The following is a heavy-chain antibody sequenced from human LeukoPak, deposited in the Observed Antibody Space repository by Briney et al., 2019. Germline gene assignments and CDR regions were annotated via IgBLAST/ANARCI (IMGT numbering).Heavy chain of an antibody. J-gene: IGHJ4*02. V-gene: IGHV3-48*01. CDR1: GFTFSSYS. Sequence: PGGSLRLSCAASGFTFSSYSMNWVRQAPGKGLEWVSYISSSSSTIYYADSVKGRFTISRDNSKNTLYLQMNSLRAEDTAVYYCAKAVAMVRGVTYFDYWGQGTLVTVSS. D-gene: IGHD3-10*01. CDR2: ISSSSSTI. CDR3: AKAVAMVRGVTYFDY.